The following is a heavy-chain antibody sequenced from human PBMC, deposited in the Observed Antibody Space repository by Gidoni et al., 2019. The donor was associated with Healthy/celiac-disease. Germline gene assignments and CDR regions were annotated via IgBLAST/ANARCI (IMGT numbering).Heavy chain of an antibody. D-gene: IGHD1-26*01. J-gene: IGHJ6*02. CDR2: ISGSGGST. Sequence: EVQLLESGGGLVQPGGSLRLSCAPSGFTFSSYAMSWVRQAPGNGLEWVSAISGSGGSTYYADSVKGRFTISRDNSKNTLYLQMNSLRAEDTAVYYCARGSYYYYGMDVWGQGTTVTVSS. CDR3: ARGSYYYYGMDV. CDR1: GFTFSSYA. V-gene: IGHV3-23*01.